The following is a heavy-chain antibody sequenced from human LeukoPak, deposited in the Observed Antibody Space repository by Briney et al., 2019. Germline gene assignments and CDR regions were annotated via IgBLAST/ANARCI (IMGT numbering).Heavy chain of an antibody. V-gene: IGHV3-23*01. J-gene: IGHJ4*02. D-gene: IGHD2-2*01. CDR2: ISGSGGST. CDR3: AKAIGYCSSTSCLGGDFDY. CDR1: GFTFSSYA. Sequence: PGGSLRLSCAASGFTFSSYAMSWVRQAPGKGLEWVSAISGSGGSTYYAGSVKGRFTISRDNSKNTLYLQMNSLRAEDTAVYYCAKAIGYCSSTSCLGGDFDYWGQGTLVTVSS.